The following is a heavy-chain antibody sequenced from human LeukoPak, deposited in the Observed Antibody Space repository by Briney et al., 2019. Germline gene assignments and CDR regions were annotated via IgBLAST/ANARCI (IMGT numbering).Heavy chain of an antibody. Sequence: GGSLRLSCAASGFTFSSYAMSWVRQAPGKGLEWVSLISSSGANAYYADSVKGRFTISRDNSKNTLYLQMNNLRGEDTAEYYCAKDMELASWGQGTLVTVSS. CDR3: AKDMELAS. CDR2: ISSSGANA. J-gene: IGHJ5*02. D-gene: IGHD1-26*01. CDR1: GFTFSSYA. V-gene: IGHV3-23*01.